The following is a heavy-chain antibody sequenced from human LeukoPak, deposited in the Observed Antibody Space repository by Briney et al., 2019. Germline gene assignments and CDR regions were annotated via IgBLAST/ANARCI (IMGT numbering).Heavy chain of an antibody. V-gene: IGHV3-48*04. CDR2: ISSSSSTI. CDR3: ARTFDH. J-gene: IGHJ4*02. CDR1: GFTFSSYG. Sequence: PGGSLRLSCAASGFTFSSYGMHWVRQAPGKGLEWVSYISSSSSTIYYADSVKGRFTISRDNAKNSLYLQMNSLRAEDTAMYYCARTFDHWGQGTLVTVSS.